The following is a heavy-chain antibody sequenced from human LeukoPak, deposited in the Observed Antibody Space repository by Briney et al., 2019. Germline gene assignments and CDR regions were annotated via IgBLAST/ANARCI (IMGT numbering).Heavy chain of an antibody. J-gene: IGHJ6*03. CDR3: ARAPYYYYMDV. CDR2: IYHSGST. CDR1: GGSISSYC. V-gene: IGHV4-59*01. Sequence: PSETLSLTCTVSGGSISSYCWSWIRQPPGKGLEWIGYIYHSGSTNYNPSLKSRVTISVDTSKNQFSLKVSSGTAADTAVYYCARAPYYYYMDVWGKGTAVTVSS.